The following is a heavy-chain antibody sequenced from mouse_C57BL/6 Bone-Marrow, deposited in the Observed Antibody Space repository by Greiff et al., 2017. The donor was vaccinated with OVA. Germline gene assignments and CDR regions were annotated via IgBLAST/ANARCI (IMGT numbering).Heavy chain of an antibody. V-gene: IGHV14-2*01. CDR2: LDPENGEN. CDR3: ASDYASRYVDD. Sequence: EVKVVESGAELVKPGASVKLSCTASGFNIKAYYMHWVKQRTEPGLEWIGRLDPENGENKKAQKIKGKETRTADKSANTAYRQLSSRTSEDTAVDDCASDYASRYVDDWGTGTTGTVAS. J-gene: IGHJ1*03. CDR1: GFNIKAYY. D-gene: IGHD2-13*01.